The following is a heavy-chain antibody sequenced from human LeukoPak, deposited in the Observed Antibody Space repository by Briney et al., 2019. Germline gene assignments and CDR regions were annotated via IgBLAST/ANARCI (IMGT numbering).Heavy chain of an antibody. V-gene: IGHV3-23*01. CDR3: AKPTAVVGDAFDI. CDR2: VGGRGGST. J-gene: IGHJ3*02. Sequence: QPGGSLRLSCAASGFTFSSYAMSWVRQAPGEGLEWVSAVGGRGGSTYYADSVKGRFTISRDNSKNTLYLQMNSLRAEDTAVYYCAKPTAVVGDAFDIWGQGTMVTVSS. D-gene: IGHD6-19*01. CDR1: GFTFSSYA.